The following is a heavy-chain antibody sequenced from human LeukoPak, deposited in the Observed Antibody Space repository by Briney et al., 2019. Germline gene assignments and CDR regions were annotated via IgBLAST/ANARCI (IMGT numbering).Heavy chain of an antibody. CDR2: ISAYNGNT. V-gene: IGHV1-18*01. CDR3: ATLPLWFGELSFDY. Sequence: ASVKVSCKASGYTFTSYGISWVRQAPGQGLEWMGWISAYNGNTNYAQKLQGRVTMTTDTSTSTAYMELRSLRSDDTAVYYCATLPLWFGELSFDYWGQGTLVTVSS. CDR1: GYTFTSYG. D-gene: IGHD3-10*01. J-gene: IGHJ4*02.